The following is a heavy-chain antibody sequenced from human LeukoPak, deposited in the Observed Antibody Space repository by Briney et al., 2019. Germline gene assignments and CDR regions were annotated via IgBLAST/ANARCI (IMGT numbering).Heavy chain of an antibody. J-gene: IGHJ6*03. CDR1: GYTFTGYY. Sequence: ASVKVSCKASGYTFTGYYMHWVRQAPGQGLEWMGWINPNSGGTNYAQKFQGRVTMTRDTSISTAYMELSRLRSDDTAVYYCARDRYLLFGVVTYYYYYYYMDVWGKGTTVTVSS. CDR2: INPNSGGT. V-gene: IGHV1-2*02. CDR3: ARDRYLLFGVVTYYYYYYYMDV. D-gene: IGHD3-3*01.